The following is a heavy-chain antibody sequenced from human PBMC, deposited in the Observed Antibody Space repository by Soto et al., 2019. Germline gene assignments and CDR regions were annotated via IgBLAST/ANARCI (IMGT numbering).Heavy chain of an antibody. D-gene: IGHD3-22*01. Sequence: SETLSLTCAVYGGSFSGYYWSWIRQPPGKGLEWIGEINHSGSTNYNPSLKSRVTISVDTSKNQFSLKLSSVTAADTAVYYCARGHNEEGYTYYYDSSGYSLFDYWGQGTLVTSPQ. V-gene: IGHV4-34*01. J-gene: IGHJ4*02. CDR1: GGSFSGYY. CDR3: ARGHNEEGYTYYYDSSGYSLFDY. CDR2: INHSGST.